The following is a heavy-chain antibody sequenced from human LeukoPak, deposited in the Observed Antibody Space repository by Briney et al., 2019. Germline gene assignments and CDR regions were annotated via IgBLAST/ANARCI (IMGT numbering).Heavy chain of an antibody. CDR1: GFTFSDYS. D-gene: IGHD5-24*01. CDR3: ARDYKYAFDN. V-gene: IGHV3-48*01. J-gene: IGHJ4*02. Sequence: GGSLRLSCAASGFTFSDYSMNWVRQAPGKGLERISYIGIDSGNTNYADSVKGRFTISGDKAKNSLYLQMNSLRVEDTAVYYCARDYKYAFDNWGQGTLVTVSS. CDR2: IGIDSGNT.